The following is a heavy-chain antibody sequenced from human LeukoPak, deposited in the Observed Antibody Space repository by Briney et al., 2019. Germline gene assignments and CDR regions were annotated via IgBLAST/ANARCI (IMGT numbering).Heavy chain of an antibody. V-gene: IGHV3-53*01. CDR2: IYAGGTT. CDR1: GFTVSTNY. D-gene: IGHD5/OR15-5a*01. CDR3: AADVYHWAQFDY. Sequence: GGSLRLSCAASGFTVSTNYMSCVRQAPGRGLEWVSVIYAGGTTYYADSVRGRFTISRDNSKNTLYLQMNSLRDEDTAVYYCAADVYHWAQFDYWGQGTLVTVSS. J-gene: IGHJ4*02.